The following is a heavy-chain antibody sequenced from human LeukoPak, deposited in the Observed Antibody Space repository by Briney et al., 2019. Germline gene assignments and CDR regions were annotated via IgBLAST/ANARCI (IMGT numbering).Heavy chain of an antibody. CDR1: GGSISSSSYY. J-gene: IGHJ4*02. Sequence: SETLSLTCTVSGGSISSSSYYWGWIRQPPGKGLEWIGSIYYSGSTNYNPSLKSRVTISVDTSKNQFSLKLSSVTAADTAVYYCARMGGNTLTPPATVLYYLDYWGQGTLVTVSS. D-gene: IGHD4-11*01. CDR3: ARMGGNTLTPPATVLYYLDY. CDR2: IYYSGST. V-gene: IGHV4-39*07.